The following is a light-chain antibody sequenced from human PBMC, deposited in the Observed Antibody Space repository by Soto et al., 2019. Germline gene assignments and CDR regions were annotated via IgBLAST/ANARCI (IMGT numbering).Light chain of an antibody. J-gene: IGKJ4*01. CDR3: QQLKSYPLT. CDR1: QSISSY. CDR2: AAP. Sequence: DIQMTQSPSSLSASLGDRVTITCRASQSISSYLNWYQQKPGKAPKFLIYAAPTLQSGAPSRFSGSGSGTDFALTISSLQPEDSATYYCQQLKSYPLTFGGGTKVDI. V-gene: IGKV1-39*01.